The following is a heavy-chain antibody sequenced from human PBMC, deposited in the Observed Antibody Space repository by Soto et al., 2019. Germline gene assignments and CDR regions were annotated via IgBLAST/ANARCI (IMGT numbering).Heavy chain of an antibody. CDR3: ARTSRFDC. V-gene: IGHV4-34*01. CDR2: INHSGST. D-gene: IGHD6-6*01. J-gene: IGHJ4*02. CDR1: CGSFSSYY. Sequence: SETLSLTCAVYCGSFSSYYWSWIRQPPGKGLEWIGEINHSGSTNYNPSNKSRVTMSVDTSKNQFSLKLSSVTAADTAVYYCARTSRFDCWGQGTLVTVSS.